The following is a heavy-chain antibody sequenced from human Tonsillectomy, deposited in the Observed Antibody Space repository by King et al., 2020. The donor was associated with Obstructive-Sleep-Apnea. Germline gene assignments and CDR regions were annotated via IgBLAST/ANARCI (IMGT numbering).Heavy chain of an antibody. CDR3: RTGSSEGDF. CDR2: IRRKTAGGTA. V-gene: IGHV3-15*01. J-gene: IGHJ4*02. CDR1: GFTFSNAR. Sequence: VQLVESGGGLVKPGGSLRLSCAASGFTFSNARMSWVRQAPGKGLEWVGRIRRKTAGGTADYPAPVEGRFTISRDDSNDTLYLQMNSLKTEDTALYYCRTGSSEGDFWGQGTLVTVSS.